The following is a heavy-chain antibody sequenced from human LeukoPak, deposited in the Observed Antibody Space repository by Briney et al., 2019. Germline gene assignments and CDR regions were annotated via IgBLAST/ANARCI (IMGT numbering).Heavy chain of an antibody. Sequence: AGESLKISCRASGYSFPTYWLAWVRQMPGKGLEWMGIIFPGDSDTRYSPSFQGHVTISADKSINTAYLQWRSLKVSDTAMYYCARSGVPGAMTWFDPWGQGTLVTVSS. D-gene: IGHD2-2*01. CDR1: GYSFPTYW. J-gene: IGHJ5*02. CDR2: IFPGDSDT. CDR3: ARSGVPGAMTWFDP. V-gene: IGHV5-51*01.